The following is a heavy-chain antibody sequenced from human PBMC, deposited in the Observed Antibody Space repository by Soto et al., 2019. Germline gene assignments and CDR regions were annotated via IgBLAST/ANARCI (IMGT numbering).Heavy chain of an antibody. CDR3: AKGSLVLRFLEWLLPHVDY. Sequence: PWGSLRLSCAASGFTFSSYAMSWVRQAPGKGLEWVSAISGSSGSTYYADSVKGRFTISRDNSKNTLYLQMNSLRAEDTAVYYCAKGSLVLRFLEWLLPHVDYWGQGTLVTVSS. D-gene: IGHD3-3*01. CDR2: ISGSSGST. CDR1: GFTFSSYA. V-gene: IGHV3-23*01. J-gene: IGHJ4*02.